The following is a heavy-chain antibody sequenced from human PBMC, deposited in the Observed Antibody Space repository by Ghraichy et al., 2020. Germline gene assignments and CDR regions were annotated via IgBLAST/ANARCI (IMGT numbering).Heavy chain of an antibody. CDR2: IYDSGST. J-gene: IGHJ4*02. D-gene: IGHD1-26*01. V-gene: IGHV4-59*01. Sequence: SETLSLTCTVSGGSISSYYWSWIRQPPGEGLEWIGYIYDSGSTNYNPSLKSRATISIDTSKNQFSLRLRSMTAADTATYYCARDLIVGATTGFGYWGQGTLVTVSS. CDR3: ARDLIVGATTGFGY. CDR1: GGSISSYY.